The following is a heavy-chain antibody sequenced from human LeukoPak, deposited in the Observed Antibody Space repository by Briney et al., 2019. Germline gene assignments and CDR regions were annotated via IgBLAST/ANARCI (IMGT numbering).Heavy chain of an antibody. CDR3: AKETQWELPNYYYGMDV. V-gene: IGHV3-30*02. Sequence: GGSLRLSCAASGFTFSSYGMHWVRQAPGKGLEWVAFIRYDGSNKYYADSVKGRFTISRDNSKNTLYLQMNSLRAEDTAVYYCAKETQWELPNYYYGMDVWGQGTTVTVSS. D-gene: IGHD1-26*01. CDR2: IRYDGSNK. J-gene: IGHJ6*02. CDR1: GFTFSSYG.